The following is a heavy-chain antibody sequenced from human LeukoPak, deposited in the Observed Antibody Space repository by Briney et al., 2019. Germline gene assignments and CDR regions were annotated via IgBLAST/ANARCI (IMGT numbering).Heavy chain of an antibody. CDR3: ARAYWVPDMITFGGVIADAFDI. CDR1: GGTFSSYA. J-gene: IGHJ3*02. V-gene: IGHV1-69*13. CDR2: IIPIFGTA. D-gene: IGHD3-16*02. Sequence: ASVKVSCKASGGTFSSYAISWVRQAPGQGLEWMGGIIPIFGTANYAQKSQGRVTITADESTSTAYMELSSLRSEDTAVYYCARAYWVPDMITFGGVIADAFDIWGQGTMVTVSS.